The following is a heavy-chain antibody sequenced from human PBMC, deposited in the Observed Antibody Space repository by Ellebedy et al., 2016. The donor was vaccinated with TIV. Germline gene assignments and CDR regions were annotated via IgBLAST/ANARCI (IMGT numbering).Heavy chain of an antibody. CDR1: GFTFSSYA. CDR3: SSDLAH. CDR2: ISYDGSNK. V-gene: IGHV3-30*04. Sequence: GGSLRLXXAASGFTFSSYAMHWVRQAPGKGLEWVAVISYDGSNKYYADSVKGRFTISRDNSKNTLYLQMNSLRAEDTAVYYCSSDLAHWGQGTLVTVSS. J-gene: IGHJ4*02.